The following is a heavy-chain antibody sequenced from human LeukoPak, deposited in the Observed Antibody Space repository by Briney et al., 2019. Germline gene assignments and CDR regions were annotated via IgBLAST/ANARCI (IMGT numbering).Heavy chain of an antibody. V-gene: IGHV1-69*04. D-gene: IGHD3-22*01. J-gene: IGHJ4*02. CDR1: GGTFSSYA. CDR3: ARAEGGDYYDSSGYY. Sequence: ASVQVSCKASGGTFSSYAISWVRQAPGQGLEWMGRIIPILGIANYAQKFQGRVTITADKSTSTAYMELSSLRSEDTAVYYCARAEGGDYYDSSGYYWGQGTRVTVSS. CDR2: IIPILGIA.